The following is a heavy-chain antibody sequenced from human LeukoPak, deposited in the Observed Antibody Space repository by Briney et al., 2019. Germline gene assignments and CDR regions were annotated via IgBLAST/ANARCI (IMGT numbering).Heavy chain of an antibody. D-gene: IGHD1-7*01. Sequence: GGSLRLSCTASGFTFSHYDMTWVRQAPGKGLEWVSSIHGGANIPSYADSVKGRFTISRDNSKNTLFLEMNSLRGEDTAVYYCGRDPNGNYIGAFEMWGPGTKVTVSS. CDR1: GFTFSHYD. J-gene: IGHJ3*02. CDR2: IHGGANIP. CDR3: GRDPNGNYIGAFEM. V-gene: IGHV3-23*01.